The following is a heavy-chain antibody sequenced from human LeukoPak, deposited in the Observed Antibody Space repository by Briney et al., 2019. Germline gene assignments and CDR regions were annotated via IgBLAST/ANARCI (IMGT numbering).Heavy chain of an antibody. CDR1: GFTFSGSA. CDR2: IRRKANSYAT. D-gene: IGHD3-22*01. Sequence: GGSLRLSCAASGFTFSGSAMHWVRQAAGKGVEWVGRIRRKANSYATAYAASVKGRFTISRDDSKNTAYLQMNSLKTEDTAVYYCTRHSMDYYDSSGYNWGQGTLVTVSS. CDR3: TRHSMDYYDSSGYN. V-gene: IGHV3-73*01. J-gene: IGHJ4*02.